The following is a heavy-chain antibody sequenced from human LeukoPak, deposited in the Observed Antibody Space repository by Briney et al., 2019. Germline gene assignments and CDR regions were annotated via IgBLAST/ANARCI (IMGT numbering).Heavy chain of an antibody. D-gene: IGHD5-24*01. V-gene: IGHV4-61*02. Sequence: SQTLSLTCTVSGGSISSGSYYWSWLRQPAGKGLEWIGRIYTSGSTNYNPSLKSRVTISVDTSKNQFSLKLSSVTAADTAVYYCARDSDGYTSDYWGQGTLVTVSS. CDR2: IYTSGST. J-gene: IGHJ4*02. CDR1: GGSISSGSYY. CDR3: ARDSDGYTSDY.